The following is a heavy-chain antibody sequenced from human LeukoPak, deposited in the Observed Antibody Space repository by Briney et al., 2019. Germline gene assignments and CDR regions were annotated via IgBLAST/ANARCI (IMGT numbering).Heavy chain of an antibody. CDR2: IYYSGST. J-gene: IGHJ6*02. Sequence: PSETLSLTCTVSGGSVSSGSYYWSWIRQPPGKGLEWIGYIYYSGSTNYNPSLKSRVTISVDTSKNQFSLKLSSVTAADTAVYYCAREISLVGGSMDVWGQGTTVTVSS. V-gene: IGHV4-61*01. CDR3: AREISLVGGSMDV. D-gene: IGHD6-6*01. CDR1: GGSVSSGSYY.